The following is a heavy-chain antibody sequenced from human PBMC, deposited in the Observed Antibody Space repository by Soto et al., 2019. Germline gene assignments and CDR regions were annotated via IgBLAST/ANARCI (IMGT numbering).Heavy chain of an antibody. V-gene: IGHV6-1*01. CDR2: TYYRSKWYN. CDR1: GDSVSSNSAA. CDR3: AKEKGYCSSTSCHYYYYYMDV. J-gene: IGHJ6*03. D-gene: IGHD2-2*01. Sequence: SLTCAISGDSVSSNSAAWNWIRQSPSRGLEWLGRTYYRSKWYNDYAVSVKSRITINPDTSKNQFSLQLNSVTPEDTAVYYCAKEKGYCSSTSCHYYYYYMDVWGKGTTVTVSS.